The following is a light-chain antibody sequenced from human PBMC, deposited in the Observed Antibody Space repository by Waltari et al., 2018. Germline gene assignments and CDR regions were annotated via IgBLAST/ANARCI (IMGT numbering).Light chain of an antibody. CDR1: QTLLYSNGNNY. Sequence: EIVMTQSPLPLPVTPGEPASISCRSSQTLLYSNGNNYLDWYLQKPGQSPQLPIYLGSNRASGVPDRISGSGSGTDFTLKISRVEAEDVGIYYCMQTLQTPKTFGQGTKVEIK. CDR3: MQTLQTPKT. J-gene: IGKJ1*01. CDR2: LGS. V-gene: IGKV2-28*01.